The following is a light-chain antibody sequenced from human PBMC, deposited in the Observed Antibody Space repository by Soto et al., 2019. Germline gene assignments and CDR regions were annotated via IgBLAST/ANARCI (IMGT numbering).Light chain of an antibody. J-gene: IGKJ2*01. V-gene: IGKV1-9*01. CDR1: QDINTF. CDR2: SAS. Sequence: DIQLTQSPSFLSASVGDRVTITCRASQDINTFLAWYQQKPGKAPQLLIYSASNLHSGVPSRVSGSGSGTEFTLTVNSLQPEDFATYHCQQHHSYPYTFGQGTNLEIK. CDR3: QQHHSYPYT.